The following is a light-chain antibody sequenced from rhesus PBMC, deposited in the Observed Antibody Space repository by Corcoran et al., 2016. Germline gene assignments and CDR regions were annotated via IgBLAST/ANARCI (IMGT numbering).Light chain of an antibody. CDR3: QQYYSWPYI. Sequence: EIVMTQSPATLSLSPGERATLSCRTSQSVSSSLAWYQQKPGQAPKLPIYGASTRATGIPERFSGSWSVTEFKLTISSLEPEDVGVDYCQQYYSWPYIFGQGTKVEIK. J-gene: IGKJ2*01. V-gene: IGKV3-42*02. CDR1: QSVSSS. CDR2: GAS.